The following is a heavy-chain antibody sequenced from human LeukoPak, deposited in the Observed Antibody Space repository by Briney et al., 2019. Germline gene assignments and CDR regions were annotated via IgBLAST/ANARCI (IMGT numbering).Heavy chain of an antibody. Sequence: PSETLSLTCAVYGGSFSGYYWSWIRQPPGKGLEWIGEINHSGSTNYNPSLESRVTISVDTSKNQFSLKLSSVTAADTAAYYCARLGYCSGGSCYYYYYMDVWGKGTTVTVSS. CDR3: ARLGYCSGGSCYYYYYMDV. J-gene: IGHJ6*03. CDR2: INHSGST. D-gene: IGHD2-15*01. V-gene: IGHV4-34*01. CDR1: GGSFSGYY.